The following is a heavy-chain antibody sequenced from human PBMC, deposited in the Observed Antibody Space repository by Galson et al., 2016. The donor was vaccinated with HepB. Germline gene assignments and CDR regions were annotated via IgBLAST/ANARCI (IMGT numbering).Heavy chain of an antibody. V-gene: IGHV3-23*01. CDR1: GFTFRNYA. J-gene: IGHJ3*02. CDR2: VTGSGGST. D-gene: IGHD3-9*01. CDR3: AREWLRGYFDWFRKGAFDI. Sequence: SLRLSCAASGFTFRNYAMSWVRQAPGKGLEWVSGVTGSGGSTYYADSVRGRFTISRDNSKNTLYLQMNSLRAEDTAVYYCAREWLRGYFDWFRKGAFDIWGQGTMVTVSS.